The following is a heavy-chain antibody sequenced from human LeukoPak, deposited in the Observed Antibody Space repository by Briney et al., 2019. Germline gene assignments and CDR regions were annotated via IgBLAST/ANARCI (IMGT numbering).Heavy chain of an antibody. V-gene: IGHV4-59*01. CDR1: GGSISSYY. D-gene: IGHD2-15*01. CDR2: IYYSGST. CDR3: AREYEYCSGGSCFAFDI. Sequence: PSGTLSLTCAVSGGSISSYYWSWIRQPPGKGLEWIGYIYYSGSTNYNPSLKSRVTISVDTSKNQFSLKLSSVTAADTAVYYCAREYEYCSGGSCFAFDIWGQGTMVTVSS. J-gene: IGHJ3*02.